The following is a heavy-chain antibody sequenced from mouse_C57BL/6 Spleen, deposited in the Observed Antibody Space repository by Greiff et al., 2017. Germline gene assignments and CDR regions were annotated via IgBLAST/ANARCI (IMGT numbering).Heavy chain of an antibody. CDR3: VIRANWDSVAH. CDR1: GYTFTGYW. V-gene: IGHV1-64*01. Sequence: QVQLQQPGAELVKPGASVKLSCTASGYTFTGYWMHWVQQRPGQGLEWIGMIHPNSGSTNYTETVKGKATLTVDKSASTAYLQLSSLRSEDSAVYYCVIRANWDSVAHWGQGTLVTVSA. J-gene: IGHJ3*01. D-gene: IGHD4-1*01. CDR2: IHPNSGST.